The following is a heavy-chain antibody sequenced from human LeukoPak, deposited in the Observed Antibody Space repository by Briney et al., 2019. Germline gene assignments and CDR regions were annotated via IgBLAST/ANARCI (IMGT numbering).Heavy chain of an antibody. CDR3: ARGGELLGPFDY. Sequence: GRSLRLSCAASGFTFSSYAMHWVRQAPGKGLEWVAVISYDGSNKYYADSVKGRFTISRDNSKNTLYLQMNSLRAEDTAVYYCARGGELLGPFDYWGQGTLVTVSS. J-gene: IGHJ4*02. D-gene: IGHD1-26*01. CDR1: GFTFSSYA. V-gene: IGHV3-30-3*01. CDR2: ISYDGSNK.